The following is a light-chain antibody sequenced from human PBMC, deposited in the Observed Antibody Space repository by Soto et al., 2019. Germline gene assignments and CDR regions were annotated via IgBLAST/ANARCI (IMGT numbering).Light chain of an antibody. CDR3: QQYGT. V-gene: IGKV1-5*01. CDR2: DAS. CDR1: QNIRNL. Sequence: DIQLTQSPSTLSAAVGDSVTITCRASQNIRNLLAWYQQKPGKAPKPLIYDASTLKTGVPSRFSGSGSGTEFTLTISSLQPDDFATYYCQQYGTFGQGTKVDIK. J-gene: IGKJ1*01.